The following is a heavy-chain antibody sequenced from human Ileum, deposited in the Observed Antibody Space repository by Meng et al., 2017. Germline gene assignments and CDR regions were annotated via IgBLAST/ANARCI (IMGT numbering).Heavy chain of an antibody. V-gene: IGHV4-31*03. D-gene: IGHD3-10*01. CDR2: IYYSGST. Sequence: QVQVQESGPGRVKPSQTLSRPCTVSGGSISSGGYYWSWIRQHPGKGLEWIGYIYYSGSTYYNPSLKSRVTISVDTSKNQFSLKLSSVTAADTAVYYCAGTITMVRGVIMPFDYWGQGTLVTVSS. CDR1: GGSISSGGYY. J-gene: IGHJ4*02. CDR3: AGTITMVRGVIMPFDY.